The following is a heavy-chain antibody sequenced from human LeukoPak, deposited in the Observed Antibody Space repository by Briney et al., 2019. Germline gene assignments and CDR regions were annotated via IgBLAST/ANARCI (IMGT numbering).Heavy chain of an antibody. CDR1: GYTFTGYY. J-gene: IGHJ2*01. D-gene: IGHD5/OR15-5a*01. CDR3: ARCRASLRTPPYWYFDL. CDR2: ISAYNGDT. Sequence: ASVKVSCKTSGYTFTGYYMHWVRQAPGQGLEWMGWISAYNGDTNYAQKVQGRVTMTTDTSTSTVYMELRSLRSDDTAVYYCARCRASLRTPPYWYFDLWGRGTLVTVSS. V-gene: IGHV1-18*04.